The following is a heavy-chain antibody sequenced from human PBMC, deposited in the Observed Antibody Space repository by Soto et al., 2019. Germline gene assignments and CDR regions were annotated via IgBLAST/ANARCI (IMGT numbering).Heavy chain of an antibody. D-gene: IGHD3-16*02. CDR2: ISAYNGNT. Sequence: QVQLVQSGAEVKKPGASVKVSCKASGYTFTSYGISWVRQAPGQALEWMGWISAYNGNTNYAQKLQGRVTMTTDTAKSISYMEIRGRRSDDTAVYYCARGYRRDYVWGSYRHTFDYWGQGTLVTVSS. V-gene: IGHV1-18*01. CDR1: GYTFTSYG. CDR3: ARGYRRDYVWGSYRHTFDY. J-gene: IGHJ4*02.